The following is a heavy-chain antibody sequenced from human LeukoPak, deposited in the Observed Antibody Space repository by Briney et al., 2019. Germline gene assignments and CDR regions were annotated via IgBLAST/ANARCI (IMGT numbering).Heavy chain of an antibody. Sequence: GGSLRLSCAASGFTFDDYAMHWVRQAPGKGLEWVSLISGDGGSTYYADSVKGRFTISRDNSRNSLYLHMNSLRTEDTALYYCAKDGYGDSAAYFDYSGQGTLVTVSS. V-gene: IGHV3-43*02. CDR2: ISGDGGST. J-gene: IGHJ4*02. CDR3: AKDGYGDSAAYFDY. CDR1: GFTFDDYA. D-gene: IGHD4-17*01.